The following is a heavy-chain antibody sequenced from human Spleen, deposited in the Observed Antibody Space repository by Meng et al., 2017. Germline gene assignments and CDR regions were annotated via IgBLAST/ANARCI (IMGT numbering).Heavy chain of an antibody. J-gene: IGHJ4*02. D-gene: IGHD3-3*01. CDR3: GGRSGYPIDY. CDR2: INNSGSN. CDR1: GGSFSGNY. V-gene: IGHV4-34*01. Sequence: GHVRQEVRGLLQPSASVSLTRADYGGSFSGNYGRRIREHPVKGLEWIGEINNSGSNNYNPSLKSRVTVSVDTSKNQFSLKLSSVTAADTAVYYCGGRSGYPIDYWGQGTLVTVSS.